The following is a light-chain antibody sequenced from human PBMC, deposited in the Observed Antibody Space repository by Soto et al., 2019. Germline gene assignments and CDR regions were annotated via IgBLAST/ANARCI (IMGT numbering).Light chain of an antibody. CDR1: QGISSY. V-gene: IGKV1-9*01. CDR3: QQLHSYPRT. J-gene: IGKJ1*01. CDR2: DAF. Sequence: DIQMTQSPSTLSGSVGDRVTINCRASQGISSYLAWYQQKPGRAPNLLIYDAFTLQSGVPSRFSGSGSGTEFTLIISSLQPEDFATYYCQQLHSYPRTFGQGTKVDIK.